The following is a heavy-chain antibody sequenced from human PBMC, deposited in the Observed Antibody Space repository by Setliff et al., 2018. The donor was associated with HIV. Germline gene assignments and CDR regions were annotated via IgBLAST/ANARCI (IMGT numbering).Heavy chain of an antibody. CDR1: GASVGGGSHY. CDR2: INYSWRT. CDR3: ARDPPGHGDSNDY. J-gene: IGHJ4*02. D-gene: IGHD4-17*01. Sequence: PSETLSLTCTVSGASVGGGSHYWSWIRQPPGKGLEYIGYINYSWRTTYNPSLKSRVSMSIDTSKNQFSLRLSSVTAADTAVYYCARDPPGHGDSNDYWGQGTLVTVSS. V-gene: IGHV4-61*01.